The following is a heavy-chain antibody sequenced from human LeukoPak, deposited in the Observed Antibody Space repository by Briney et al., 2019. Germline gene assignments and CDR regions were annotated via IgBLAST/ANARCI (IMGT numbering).Heavy chain of an antibody. Sequence: ASVKVSCKPSGYTFSSYGISWVRQGHGQGLESMGWMSAYNGNTNYAQKLQGRVTMTTDTSTSTAYMELRSLRSDDAAVYYCASHTYYYDSSGYWVDNWFDPWGQGTLVTVSS. CDR3: ASHTYYYDSSGYWVDNWFDP. J-gene: IGHJ5*02. CDR2: MSAYNGNT. D-gene: IGHD3-22*01. CDR1: GYTFSSYG. V-gene: IGHV1-18*01.